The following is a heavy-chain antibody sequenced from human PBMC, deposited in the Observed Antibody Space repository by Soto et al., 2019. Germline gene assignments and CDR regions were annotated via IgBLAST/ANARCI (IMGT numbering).Heavy chain of an antibody. Sequence: GGSLRLSCAASGFTFSSYAMSWVRQAPGKGLEWVSAISGSGGSTYYADSVKGRFTISRDNSKNTLYLQMNSLRAENTAVYYCAKAYSSGCYGNDAFDIWGQGTMVTVSS. D-gene: IGHD3-22*01. V-gene: IGHV3-23*01. CDR2: ISGSGGST. CDR3: AKAYSSGCYGNDAFDI. CDR1: GFTFSSYA. J-gene: IGHJ3*02.